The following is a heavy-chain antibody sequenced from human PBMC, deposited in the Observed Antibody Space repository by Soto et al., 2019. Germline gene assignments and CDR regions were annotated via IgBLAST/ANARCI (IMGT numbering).Heavy chain of an antibody. Sequence: QVQLVQSGAEVKKPGSSVKVSCKASGGTFSSYAISWVRQAPGQGLEWMGGIIPISDTTNYAQKFQGRGTIPADESTSTAYMELSSLRSEDQAVYYCARSQGSSTSLEIYYYYYYGMDVWGQGTTVTVSS. D-gene: IGHD2-2*01. V-gene: IGHV1-69*01. CDR2: IIPISDTT. J-gene: IGHJ6*02. CDR1: GGTFSSYA. CDR3: ARSQGSSTSLEIYYYYYYGMDV.